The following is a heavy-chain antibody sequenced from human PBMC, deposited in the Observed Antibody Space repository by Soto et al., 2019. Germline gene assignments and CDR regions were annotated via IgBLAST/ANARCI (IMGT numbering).Heavy chain of an antibody. CDR2: INHSGST. D-gene: IGHD3-10*01. CDR1: GGSFSCYY. J-gene: IGHJ5*02. V-gene: IGHV4-34*01. CDR3: ARGRGASLVRGVYRFDP. Sequence: PSETLSLTCAVYGGSFSCYYWSWIRQPPGKGLEWIGEINHSGSTNYNPSLKSRVTISVDTSKNQFSLKLSSVTAADTAVYYCARGRGASLVRGVYRFDPWGQGTLVTSPQ.